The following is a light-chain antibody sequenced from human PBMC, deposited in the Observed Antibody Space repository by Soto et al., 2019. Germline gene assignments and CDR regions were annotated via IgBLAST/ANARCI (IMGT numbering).Light chain of an antibody. CDR2: GAS. Sequence: EIVLTQSPGTLSLSPGERATLSCRASQSVSSSYLAWYQQKPGQAPRLLSYGASSRATGIPDRVSGSGSGTDCTLTISRLEPEDFAVYYCHQYGSSPWTFGQGTKVEIK. CDR3: HQYGSSPWT. V-gene: IGKV3-20*01. CDR1: QSVSSSY. J-gene: IGKJ1*01.